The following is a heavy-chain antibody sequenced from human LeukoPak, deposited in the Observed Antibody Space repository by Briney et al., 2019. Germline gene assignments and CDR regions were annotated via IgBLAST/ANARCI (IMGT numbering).Heavy chain of an antibody. J-gene: IGHJ5*02. CDR1: GGSISSGGYY. Sequence: SETLSLTCTVSGGSISSGGYYWSWIRQHPGKGLEWIGYIYYSGSTYYNPSLKSRVTISVDTSKNQFSLKLSSVTAADTAVYYCARGGISVAWWLDPWGQGTLVTVSS. CDR3: ARGGISVAWWLDP. CDR2: IYYSGST. D-gene: IGHD5-12*01. V-gene: IGHV4-31*03.